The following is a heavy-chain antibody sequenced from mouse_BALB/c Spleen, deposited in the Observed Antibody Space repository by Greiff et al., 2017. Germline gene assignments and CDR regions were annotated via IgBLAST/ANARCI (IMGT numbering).Heavy chain of an antibody. CDR3: ARLDSSGYYAMDY. J-gene: IGHJ4*01. Sequence: EVKLMESGPGLVKPSQSLSLTCTVTGYSITSDYAWNWIRQFPGHKLEWMGYISYSGSTSYNPSLKSRISITRYTSKNQFFLQLNSVTTEDTATYYCARLDSSGYYAMDYWGQGTSVTVSS. CDR1: GYSITSDYA. V-gene: IGHV3-2*02. D-gene: IGHD3-2*01. CDR2: ISYSGST.